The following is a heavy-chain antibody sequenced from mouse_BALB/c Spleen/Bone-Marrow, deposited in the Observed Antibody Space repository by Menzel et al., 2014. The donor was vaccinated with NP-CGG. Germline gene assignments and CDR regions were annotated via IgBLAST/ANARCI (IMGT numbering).Heavy chain of an antibody. V-gene: IGHV2-6-7*01. Sequence: VMLVESGPGLVAPSQSLSIPCTVSGFSLTGYGVSWARQSPGKGLEWLGMIWGDGSTDYNSALKSRLSISKDNSKSQVFLKMNSLQTDDTARYYCARDSFLITRALDYWGQGTSVTVSS. CDR1: GFSLTGYG. D-gene: IGHD2-4*01. CDR3: ARDSFLITRALDY. J-gene: IGHJ4*01. CDR2: IWGDGST.